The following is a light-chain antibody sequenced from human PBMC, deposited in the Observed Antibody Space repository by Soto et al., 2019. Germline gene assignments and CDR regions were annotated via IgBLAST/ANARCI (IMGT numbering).Light chain of an antibody. CDR2: RDN. J-gene: IGLJ2*01. CDR3: AAWDDSLSGVV. Sequence: QSVLTQPPSASGTPGQRVTISCSGSSSNIGSKYVYWYQQLPGTAPKLLMYRDNQRSSEVPDRFSGSKSGTSASLAISGLRSDDEADYYCAAWDDSLSGVVFGGGTKLTVL. V-gene: IGLV1-47*01. CDR1: SSNIGSKY.